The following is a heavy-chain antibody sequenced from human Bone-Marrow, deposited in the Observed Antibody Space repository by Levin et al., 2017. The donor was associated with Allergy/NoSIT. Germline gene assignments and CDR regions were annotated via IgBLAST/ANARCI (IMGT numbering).Heavy chain of an antibody. Sequence: PGESLKISCKASGDTFSTYAFSWVRQAPGQGLEWMGGTIPRFGTANYAQKFQGRVTITADESTSTTFMELSGLTSADTAIYYCTRDKFQYYDSIGPPHSWGQGTLVTVSS. V-gene: IGHV1-69*01. CDR2: TIPRFGTA. CDR3: TRDKFQYYDSIGPPHS. J-gene: IGHJ4*02. D-gene: IGHD3-22*01. CDR1: GDTFSTYA.